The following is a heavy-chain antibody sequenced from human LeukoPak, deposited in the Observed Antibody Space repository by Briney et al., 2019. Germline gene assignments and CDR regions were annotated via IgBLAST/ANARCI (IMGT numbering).Heavy chain of an antibody. J-gene: IGHJ4*02. CDR2: IIPIFGTA. CDR3: ARGMPSYGSMDFDY. Sequence: ASVKVSCKASGGTFSSYAISWVRQAPGQGLEWMGGIIPIFGTANYAQKFQGRVTITADESTSTAYMELSSLRSEDTAVYYCARGMPSYGSMDFDYWGQGTLVTVSS. V-gene: IGHV1-69*13. CDR1: GGTFSSYA. D-gene: IGHD3-10*01.